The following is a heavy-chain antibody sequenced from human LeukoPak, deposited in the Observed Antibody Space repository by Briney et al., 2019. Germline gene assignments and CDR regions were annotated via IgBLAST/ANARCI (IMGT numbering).Heavy chain of an antibody. CDR3: VSSAGKYYETSDYYLPPANS. D-gene: IGHD3-22*01. Sequence: GGSLRLSCAASGFTFSSYGMHWVRQAPGKGLEWVAVIWYDGGNKYYADSVKGRFTISRDNSKNTLYLQMNSLRAEDTAVYYCVSSAGKYYETSDYYLPPANSWGQGTLVTVSS. CDR1: GFTFSSYG. CDR2: IWYDGGNK. V-gene: IGHV3-33*01. J-gene: IGHJ4*02.